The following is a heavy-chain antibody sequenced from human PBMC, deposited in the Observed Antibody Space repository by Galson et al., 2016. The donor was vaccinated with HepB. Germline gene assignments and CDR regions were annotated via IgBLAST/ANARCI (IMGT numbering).Heavy chain of an antibody. J-gene: IGHJ6*02. D-gene: IGHD5-18*01. Sequence: SVKVSCKASGYDFTKYAMNWVRQAPGQGLEWMGWINTNTGNPTYAQAFTGRFVFSLDASVSTAYLQITSLQAEDTAVYYRARAGDTALPHSYFYYGMDFWGQGTTVTVSS. V-gene: IGHV7-4-1*02. CDR3: ARAGDTALPHSYFYYGMDF. CDR1: GYDFTKYA. CDR2: INTNTGNP.